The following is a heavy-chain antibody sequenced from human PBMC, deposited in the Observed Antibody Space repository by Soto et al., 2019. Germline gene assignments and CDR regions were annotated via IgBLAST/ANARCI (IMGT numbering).Heavy chain of an antibody. CDR3: AKDGGAVYGMDV. V-gene: IGHV3-30*18. Sequence: GSLRLSCAASGFTFSSYGMHWVRQAPGKGLEWVAVISYDGSNKYYADSVKGRFTISRDNSKNTLYLQMNSLRAEDTAVYYCAKDGGAVYGMDVWGQGTTVTVSS. D-gene: IGHD3-10*01. CDR2: ISYDGSNK. CDR1: GFTFSSYG. J-gene: IGHJ6*02.